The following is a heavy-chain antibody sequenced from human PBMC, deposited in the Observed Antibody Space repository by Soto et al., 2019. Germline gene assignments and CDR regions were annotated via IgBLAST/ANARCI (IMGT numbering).Heavy chain of an antibody. D-gene: IGHD3-10*01. Sequence: EVQLLESGGGLVQPGGSLRVSCEASGFTFSNYAMTWVRQAPGRGLEWVSTISDSGGSTHYADSVKGRFTISRDNSKNTPYLQMNSLRAEDTAVYYCANGWFGELTPYYYMDVWGKGTTVTVSS. CDR2: ISDSGGST. J-gene: IGHJ6*03. V-gene: IGHV3-23*01. CDR3: ANGWFGELTPYYYMDV. CDR1: GFTFSNYA.